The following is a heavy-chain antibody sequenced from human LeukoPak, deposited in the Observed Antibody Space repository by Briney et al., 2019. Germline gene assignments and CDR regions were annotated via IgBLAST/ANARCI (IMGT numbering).Heavy chain of an antibody. CDR2: LGSGGST. CDR3: AKDFGRYCSGGSCFPPDAFDI. V-gene: IGHV3-23*01. CDR1: GFTLRTYA. J-gene: IGHJ3*02. D-gene: IGHD2-15*01. Sequence: GGSLRLSCEVSGFTLRTYAMSWVRQAPGKGLEWVSTLGSGGSTFYADSVKGRFTISRDNSKNTLYLQMTSLRGEDTAVYYCAKDFGRYCSGGSCFPPDAFDIWGQGTMVTVSS.